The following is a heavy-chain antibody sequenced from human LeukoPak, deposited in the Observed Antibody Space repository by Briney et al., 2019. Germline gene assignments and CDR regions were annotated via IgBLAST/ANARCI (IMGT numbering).Heavy chain of an antibody. D-gene: IGHD3-22*01. Sequence: GGSLRLSCAASGFTFRNYWMNWVRQAPGKGLEWVANIKQDGSEIYYVDSVEGRFTISRDNAKNSLYLQMNSLRAEDTAVYFCASGTLLQHRKTVFSAFDYWGQGTLVTVSS. CDR2: IKQDGSEI. J-gene: IGHJ4*02. CDR3: ASGTLLQHRKTVFSAFDY. V-gene: IGHV3-7*01. CDR1: GFTFRNYW.